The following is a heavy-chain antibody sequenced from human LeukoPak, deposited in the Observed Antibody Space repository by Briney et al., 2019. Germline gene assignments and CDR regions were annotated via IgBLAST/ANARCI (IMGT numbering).Heavy chain of an antibody. V-gene: IGHV3-23*01. CDR2: ISGSGGGT. J-gene: IGHJ4*02. CDR3: AKDSYYYDSSGSDY. Sequence: TGGSLRLSCAASGFTFSSYAMSWVRQAPGKGLEWVSAISGSGGGTYYADSVKGRFTISRDNSKNTLYLQMNSLRAEDTAVYYCAKDSYYYDSSGSDYWGQGTLVTVSS. D-gene: IGHD3-22*01. CDR1: GFTFSSYA.